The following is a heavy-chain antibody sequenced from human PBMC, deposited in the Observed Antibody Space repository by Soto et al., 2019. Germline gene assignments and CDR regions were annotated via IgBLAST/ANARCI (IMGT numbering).Heavy chain of an antibody. V-gene: IGHV1-18*01. Sequence: QVQLVQSGADVKKPGASVKVSCKASGYNFTSYGISWVRQAPGQGLEWMGWISPHNDRTKYARRFQDRVTMTTETPTSTVYMELGSLRSDDTAXXXCARDLYYSSGRYFDHDAFDIWGQGTVVTVSS. CDR2: ISPHNDRT. CDR3: ARDLYYSSGRYFDHDAFDI. D-gene: IGHD6-19*01. CDR1: GYNFTSYG. J-gene: IGHJ3*02.